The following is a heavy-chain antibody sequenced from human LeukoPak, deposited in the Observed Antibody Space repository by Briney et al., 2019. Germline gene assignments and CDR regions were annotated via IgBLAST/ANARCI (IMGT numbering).Heavy chain of an antibody. Sequence: PGGSLRLSCAASGFTFSDYYMSWIRQAPGKGLESVSYISSSGSTIYYADSVKGRSAISRDNAKNSLYLQMNSLRAEDTAVYYCARHLWFGDYYYYYGMDVWGQGTTVTVSS. CDR2: ISSSGSTI. CDR1: GFTFSDYY. D-gene: IGHD3-10*01. CDR3: ARHLWFGDYYYYYGMDV. J-gene: IGHJ6*02. V-gene: IGHV3-11*01.